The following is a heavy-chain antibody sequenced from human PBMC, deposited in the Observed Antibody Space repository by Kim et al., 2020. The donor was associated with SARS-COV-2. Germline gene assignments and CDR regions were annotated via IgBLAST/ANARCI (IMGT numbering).Heavy chain of an antibody. J-gene: IGHJ4*02. CDR1: GDSVSSNSAA. CDR3: ARSSGLRASLKGRSHYFDY. D-gene: IGHD2-2*01. V-gene: IGHV6-1*01. Sequence: SQTLSLTCAISGDSVSSNSAAWNWIRQSPSRGLEWLGRTYYRSKWYNDYAVSVKSRITINPDTSKNQFSLQLNSVTPEDTAVYYCARSSGLRASLKGRSHYFDYWGQGTLVTVSS. CDR2: TYYRSKWYN.